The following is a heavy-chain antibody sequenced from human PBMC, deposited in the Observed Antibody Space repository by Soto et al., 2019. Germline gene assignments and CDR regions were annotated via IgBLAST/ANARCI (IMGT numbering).Heavy chain of an antibody. CDR1: GYTFTSYG. J-gene: IGHJ3*02. Sequence: SASVKVSCKASGYTFTSYGISWVRQAPGQGLEWMGWISAYNGNTNYAQKLQGRVTMTTDTSTSTAYMELRSLRSDDTAVYYCARDPRYSSSRPSDAFDIWGQGTMVNVSS. V-gene: IGHV1-18*01. D-gene: IGHD6-13*01. CDR3: ARDPRYSSSRPSDAFDI. CDR2: ISAYNGNT.